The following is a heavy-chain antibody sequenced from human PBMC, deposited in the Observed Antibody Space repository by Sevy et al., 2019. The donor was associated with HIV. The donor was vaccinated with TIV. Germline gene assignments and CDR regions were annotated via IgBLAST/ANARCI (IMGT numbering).Heavy chain of an antibody. D-gene: IGHD3-10*01. J-gene: IGHJ6*02. CDR3: APLEWFGDKKNDYGMDV. V-gene: IGHV4-39*01. CDR1: GGSISSSSHY. Sequence: SETLSLTCTVSGGSISSSSHYWGWIRQPPGKGLEWIGSIYYSGSTYYNPSLKSRVTISVDTSKNQFSLKLSSVTAADTAVYYCAPLEWFGDKKNDYGMDVWGQGTTVTVSS. CDR2: IYYSGST.